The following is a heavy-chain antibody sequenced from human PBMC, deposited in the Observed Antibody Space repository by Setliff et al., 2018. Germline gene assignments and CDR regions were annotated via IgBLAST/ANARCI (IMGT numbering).Heavy chain of an antibody. Sequence: TSETLSLTCNVSGGSVSSTSHYWGWIRQPPGKGMEWIGGVYYSGYTYYNPSLQSRVTISVDMSKNQFSMKLTSVTAADTAVYYCARVDFTMIQGVLGLWGQGTLVTVSS. CDR2: VYYSGYT. D-gene: IGHD3-10*01. V-gene: IGHV4-39*07. CDR1: GGSVSSTSHY. CDR3: ARVDFTMIQGVLGL. J-gene: IGHJ1*01.